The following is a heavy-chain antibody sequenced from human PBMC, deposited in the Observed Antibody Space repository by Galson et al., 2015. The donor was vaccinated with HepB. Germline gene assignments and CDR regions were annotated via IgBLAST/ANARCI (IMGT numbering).Heavy chain of an antibody. CDR2: ISYDGYIK. CDR3: ARGMSPYSSSSATDY. Sequence: SLRLSCAASGFTFSSYAMHWVRQAPGKGLEWVAVISYDGYIKDYADSVKGRFAISRDNFKNTLYLQMNSLRAEDTAVYYCARGMSPYSSSSATDYWGQGTLVTVSS. J-gene: IGHJ4*02. V-gene: IGHV3-30*09. CDR1: GFTFSSYA. D-gene: IGHD6-6*01.